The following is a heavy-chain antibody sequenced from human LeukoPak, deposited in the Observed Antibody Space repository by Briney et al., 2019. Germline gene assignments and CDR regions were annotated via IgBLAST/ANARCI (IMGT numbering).Heavy chain of an antibody. CDR1: GGSISSSSYY. CDR2: IYYSEHT. Sequence: ASETLSLTCTVSGGSISSSSYYWGWIRQPPGKGLEWIGSIYYSEHTYYNPSLKSRVTISVDTSKNQFSLKLSSVTAADTAVYYCARVGAVAGHGDFDYWGQGTLVTVSS. D-gene: IGHD6-19*01. V-gene: IGHV4-39*07. CDR3: ARVGAVAGHGDFDY. J-gene: IGHJ4*02.